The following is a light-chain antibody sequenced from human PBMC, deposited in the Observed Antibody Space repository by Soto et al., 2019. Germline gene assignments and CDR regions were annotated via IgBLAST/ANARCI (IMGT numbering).Light chain of an antibody. CDR2: KAS. V-gene: IGKV1-5*03. J-gene: IGKJ1*01. CDR3: QQYNSYPWT. CDR1: QSISSW. Sequence: DIQMTQSPSTLSASVGDRVTITCRASQSISSWLAWYQQKPGKAPKLVIYKASSLESGGPSRFSASGSGTEFTLTISSLQPDDVATDYCQQYNSYPWTFGQGTNVEIK.